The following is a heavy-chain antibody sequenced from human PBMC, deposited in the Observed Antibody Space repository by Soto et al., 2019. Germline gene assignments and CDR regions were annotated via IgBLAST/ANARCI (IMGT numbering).Heavy chain of an antibody. CDR1: GFTFSDYW. CDR2: IKQDGSEN. Sequence: GGSLRLSCAASGFTFSDYWMSWVRQAPGKGLEWVANIKQDGSENYYVDSLKGRFTISRDNAKNSLYLQMNSLRVEDTAVFYCARAVSRIGEWDYWGRGTLVTVSS. V-gene: IGHV3-7*01. J-gene: IGHJ4*02. D-gene: IGHD3-10*01. CDR3: ARAVSRIGEWDY.